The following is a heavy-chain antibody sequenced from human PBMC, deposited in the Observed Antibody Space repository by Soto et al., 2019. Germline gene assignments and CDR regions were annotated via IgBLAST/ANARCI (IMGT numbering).Heavy chain of an antibody. D-gene: IGHD3-9*01. J-gene: IGHJ6*02. Sequence: ASVKVSCKASGYTFAGYYMHWVRQAPGQGLEWMGWINPNSGGTNYAQKFQGRVTMTRDTSISTAYMELSRLRSDDTAVYYCARDGHFDWPSLFGLDYYSGMDVWGQGTTVTVSS. V-gene: IGHV1-2*02. CDR1: GYTFAGYY. CDR3: ARDGHFDWPSLFGLDYYSGMDV. CDR2: INPNSGGT.